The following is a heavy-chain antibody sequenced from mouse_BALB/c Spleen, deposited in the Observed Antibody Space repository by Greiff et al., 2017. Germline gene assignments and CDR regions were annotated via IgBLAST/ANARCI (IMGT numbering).Heavy chain of an antibody. CDR3: ARIGSYAMDY. CDR1: GFTFSSYY. V-gene: IGHV5-6-2*01. CDR2: INSNGGST. J-gene: IGHJ4*01. Sequence: EVMLVESGGGLVKLGGSLKLSCAASGFTFSSYYMSWVRQTPEKRLELVAAINSNGGSTYYPDTVKGRFTISRDNAKNTLYLQMSSLKSEDTALYYCARIGSYAMDYWGQGTSVTVSS.